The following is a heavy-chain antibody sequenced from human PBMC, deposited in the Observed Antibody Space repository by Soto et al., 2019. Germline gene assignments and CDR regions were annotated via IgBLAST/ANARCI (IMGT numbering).Heavy chain of an antibody. J-gene: IGHJ5*02. V-gene: IGHV4-34*01. CDR2: INHSGST. CDR1: GGSFSGYY. Sequence: SETLSLTCAVYGGSFSGYYWSWIRQPPGKGLEWIGEINHSGSTNYNPSLKSRVTISVDTSKNQFSLKLSSVTAADTAVYYCARFTFGGIVVVVAAPAGSMGFDPWGQGTLVTVSS. CDR3: ARFTFGGIVVVVAAPAGSMGFDP. D-gene: IGHD2-15*01.